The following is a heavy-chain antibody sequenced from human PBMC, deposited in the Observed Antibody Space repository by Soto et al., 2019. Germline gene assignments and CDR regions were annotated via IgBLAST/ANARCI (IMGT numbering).Heavy chain of an antibody. Sequence: PGESLKISCKGSGYFFSSQWIAWVRLMPGKGLEWMGIIHPGDSDTRYSPSFQGQVTISVDVSVNTAYLQSRSLEASDTAVYYCASPGQNRDQPLAFWGQGTPVTVSS. D-gene: IGHD2-2*01. CDR2: IHPGDSDT. V-gene: IGHV5-51*01. CDR3: ASPGQNRDQPLAF. J-gene: IGHJ4*02. CDR1: GYFFSSQW.